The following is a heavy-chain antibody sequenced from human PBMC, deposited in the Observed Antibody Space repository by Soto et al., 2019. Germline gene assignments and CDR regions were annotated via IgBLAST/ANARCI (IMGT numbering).Heavy chain of an antibody. Sequence: SETLSLTCTIYGGSISSYFWSWIRQPPGKGLEWIGYIHYSGTTVYSPSLKSRVTMSIDTSENQFTLNLTSVTAADTAVYYCARDTGSYYLDSWSQGSLVTVSS. CDR3: ARDTGSYYLDS. J-gene: IGHJ4*01. D-gene: IGHD1-26*01. V-gene: IGHV4-59*01. CDR2: IHYSGTT. CDR1: GGSISSYF.